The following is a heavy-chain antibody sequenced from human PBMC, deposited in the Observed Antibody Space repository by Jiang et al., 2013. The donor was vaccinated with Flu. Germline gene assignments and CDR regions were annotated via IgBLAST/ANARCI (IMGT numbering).Heavy chain of an antibody. CDR2: INHSGST. J-gene: IGHJ1*01. CDR3: ARGSGHYGDYRYFQH. V-gene: IGHV4-34*01. Sequence: KPSETLSLTCAVYGGSFSGYYWSWIASPXKGLEWIGEINHSGSTNYNPSLKSRVTISVDTSKNQFSLKLSSVTAADTAVYYCARGSGHYGDYRYFQHWGQGTLVTVSS. D-gene: IGHD4-17*01. CDR1: GGSFSGYY.